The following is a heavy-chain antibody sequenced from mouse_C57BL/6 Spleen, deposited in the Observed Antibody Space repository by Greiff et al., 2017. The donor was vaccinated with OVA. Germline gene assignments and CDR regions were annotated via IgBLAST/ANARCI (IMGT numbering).Heavy chain of an antibody. D-gene: IGHD1-1*01. V-gene: IGHV1-81*01. J-gene: IGHJ2*01. CDR1: GYTFTSYG. Sequence: QVQLQQSGAELARPGASVKLSCKASGYTFTSYGISWVKQRTGRGLEWIGEIYPRSGNTYYNEKFKGKATLTADKSSSTAYMELRSLTSENSAVYYCARWAHYDGSSACYFDYWGQGTTLTVSS. CDR3: ARWAHYDGSSACYFDY. CDR2: IYPRSGNT.